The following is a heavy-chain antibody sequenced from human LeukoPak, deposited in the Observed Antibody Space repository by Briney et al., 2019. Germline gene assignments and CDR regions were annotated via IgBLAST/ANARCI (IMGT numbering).Heavy chain of an antibody. CDR1: GFTFDDYA. V-gene: IGHV3-9*01. D-gene: IGHD6-19*01. CDR3: AKGLQQWLVGSPDY. J-gene: IGHJ4*02. Sequence: PGGSLRLSCAASGFTFDDYAMHWVRQAPGKGLEWVSGISWNSGSIGYADSVKGRFTISRDNAKNSLYLQMNSLRAEDTALYYCAKGLQQWLVGSPDYWGQGTLVTVSS. CDR2: ISWNSGSI.